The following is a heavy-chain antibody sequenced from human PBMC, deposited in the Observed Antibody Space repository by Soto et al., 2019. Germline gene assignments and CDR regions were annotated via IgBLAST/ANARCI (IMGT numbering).Heavy chain of an antibody. D-gene: IGHD3-3*01. J-gene: IGHJ6*02. V-gene: IGHV4-34*01. CDR2: INHSGST. CDR3: ARRVRFLEWLSYYYYYGMDV. Sequence: EPLYLTCSVYGGSFSVYYWSWIRQPPGKGLYWIGEINHSGSTNYNPSLKSRVTISVDTSKNQFSLKLSSVTAADTAVYYCARRVRFLEWLSYYYYYGMDVWGQGNTVTVSS. CDR1: GGSFSVYY.